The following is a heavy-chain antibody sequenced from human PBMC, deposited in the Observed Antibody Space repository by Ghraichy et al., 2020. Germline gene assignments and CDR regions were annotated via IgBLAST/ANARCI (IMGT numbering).Heavy chain of an antibody. CDR1: GGPVTHYY. CDR3: ARGRDYDSSGYHLDY. CDR2: IYSNGNS. V-gene: IGHV4-4*07. J-gene: IGHJ4*02. Sequence: SETLSLTCTVSGGPVTHYYWTWVRQPAGKGLEWIGRIYSNGNSDFNPSLRSRVTMSVDTSKTQFSLNLSSVTAADTAVYYCARGRDYDSSGYHLDYWGQGTLVTVSS. D-gene: IGHD3-22*01.